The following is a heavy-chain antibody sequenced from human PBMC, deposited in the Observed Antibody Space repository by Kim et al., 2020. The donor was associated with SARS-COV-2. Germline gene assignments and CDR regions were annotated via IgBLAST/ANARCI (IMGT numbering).Heavy chain of an antibody. J-gene: IGHJ4*02. CDR1: GFTFSSFA. V-gene: IGHV3-33*01. CDR3: ARGCGGRPGCFYIDY. D-gene: IGHD2-21*01. CDR2: IWNDRTYQ. Sequence: GGSLRLSCTASGFTFSSFAMHWVRQAPGKGLEWVGVIWNDRTYQYYGGSVKGRFTISRDNSKDTVYLQMDSLRADDTAVYYCARGCGGRPGCFYIDYWGQGTLVTVSS.